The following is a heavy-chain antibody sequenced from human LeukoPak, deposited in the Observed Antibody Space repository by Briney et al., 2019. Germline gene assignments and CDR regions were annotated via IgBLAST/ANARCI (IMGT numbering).Heavy chain of an antibody. D-gene: IGHD3-22*01. CDR2: MNPNSGNT. Sequence: ASVKVSCKASGYTFTSYDINWVRQATGQGLEWMGWMNPNSGNTGYAQKFQGRVTITRNTSISTDYMELRSLRSEDTAVYYCAGNLYDSSGYYYSFWYFDLWGRGTLVTVSS. J-gene: IGHJ2*01. CDR3: AGNLYDSSGYYYSFWYFDL. CDR1: GYTFTSYD. V-gene: IGHV1-8*03.